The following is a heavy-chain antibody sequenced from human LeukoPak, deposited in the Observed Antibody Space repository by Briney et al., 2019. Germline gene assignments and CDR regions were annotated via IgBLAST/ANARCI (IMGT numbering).Heavy chain of an antibody. CDR1: EFTFSNYA. V-gene: IGHV3-30*02. Sequence: GGSLRLSCAASEFTFSNYAMQWVRQAPGKGLEGVAFIQYDGSNKDYADSVKGRFTISRDISKNTLYLQMNSLRAEDTAVYYCARVLSGRGSLYDYYYYMDVWGKGTTVTISS. CDR3: ARVLSGRGSLYDYYYYMDV. CDR2: IQYDGSNK. J-gene: IGHJ6*03. D-gene: IGHD3-10*01.